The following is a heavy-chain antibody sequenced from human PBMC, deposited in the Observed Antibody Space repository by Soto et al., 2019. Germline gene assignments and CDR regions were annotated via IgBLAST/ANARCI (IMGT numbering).Heavy chain of an antibody. D-gene: IGHD6-19*01. CDR3: ARHIAVPRTRGFDY. CDR2: IYHSGAT. J-gene: IGHJ4*02. CDR1: GGSITTNW. Sequence: QVHLQESGPGLVKPSGTLSLPCAVSGGSITTNWWSWVRPPPGEGLEWIGEIYHSGATNYNPSLRGRVTISVDKSNNQFSLNLNSVTAADSAIYYCARHIAVPRTRGFDYWGQGNLVTVSS. V-gene: IGHV4-4*02.